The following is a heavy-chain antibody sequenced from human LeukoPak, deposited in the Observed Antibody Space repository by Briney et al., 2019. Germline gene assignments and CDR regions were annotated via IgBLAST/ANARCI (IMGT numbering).Heavy chain of an antibody. J-gene: IGHJ6*02. CDR3: ARSYDGSWLRYYYGMDV. D-gene: IGHD2-15*01. Sequence: ASVKVSCKASGYTFTGYYMHWVRQAPGQGLEWMVWINPNSGGTNYAQKFQGWVTMTRDTSISTAYMELSSLRSEDTAVYYCARSYDGSWLRYYYGMDVWGQGTAVTVSS. CDR1: GYTFTGYY. V-gene: IGHV1-2*04. CDR2: INPNSGGT.